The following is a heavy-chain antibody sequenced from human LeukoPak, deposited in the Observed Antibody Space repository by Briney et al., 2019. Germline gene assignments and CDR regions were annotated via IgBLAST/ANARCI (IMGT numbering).Heavy chain of an antibody. CDR1: GFIFSSYP. CDR3: AAMVVNYYDSSGFDY. J-gene: IGHJ4*02. D-gene: IGHD3-22*01. CDR2: ISYDGSNK. V-gene: IGHV3-30*04. Sequence: GGSLRLSCAASGFIFSSYPMNWVRQAPGKGLEWVAVISYDGSNKYYADSVKGRFTISRDNSKNTLYLQMNSLRAEDTAVYYCAAMVVNYYDSSGFDYWGQGTLVTVSS.